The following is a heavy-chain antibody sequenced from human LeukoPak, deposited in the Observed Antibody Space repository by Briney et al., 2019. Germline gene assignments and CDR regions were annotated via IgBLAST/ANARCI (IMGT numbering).Heavy chain of an antibody. V-gene: IGHV4-4*07. CDR3: ARVVPAAIGSWFDP. Sequence: SETLSLTCTVSGGSMSDYYWSWIRQPPGKGLEWIGRIYTSGSTNYNPSLKSRVTMSVDTSKNQFSLKLSSVTAADTAVYYCARVVPAAIGSWFDPWGQGTLVTVSS. CDR1: GGSMSDYY. D-gene: IGHD2-2*01. J-gene: IGHJ5*02. CDR2: IYTSGST.